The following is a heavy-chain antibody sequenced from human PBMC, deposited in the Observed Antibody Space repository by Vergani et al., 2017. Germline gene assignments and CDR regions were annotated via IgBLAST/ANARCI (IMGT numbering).Heavy chain of an antibody. CDR3: ARFQYYYYGMDV. V-gene: IGHV3-23*01. CDR1: GFTFSSYA. CDR2: ISSSSSYI. Sequence: EVQLLESGGGLVQPGGSLRLSCEASGFTFSSYAMSGVRQAPGKGLEWVSAISSSSSYIYYADSVKGRFTISRDNSKNTLYLQMNSLRAEDTAVYYCARFQYYYYGMDVWGQGTTVTVSS. D-gene: IGHD3-3*01. J-gene: IGHJ6*02.